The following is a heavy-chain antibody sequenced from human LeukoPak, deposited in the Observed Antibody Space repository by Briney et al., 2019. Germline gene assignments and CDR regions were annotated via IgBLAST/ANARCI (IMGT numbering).Heavy chain of an antibody. CDR2: MSGSGSST. V-gene: IGHV3-23*01. D-gene: IGHD6-19*01. CDR3: AEDAQGLVRGGIYFDF. Sequence: GGSLRLSCAASGFTFKAYAMNWVRQVPGKGPEWVSSMSGSGSSTDYADSVKGRFTISRDNSKNTLYLQMNSLRAEDTALYYCAEDAQGLVRGGIYFDFWGQGSLVTVSS. J-gene: IGHJ4*02. CDR1: GFTFKAYA.